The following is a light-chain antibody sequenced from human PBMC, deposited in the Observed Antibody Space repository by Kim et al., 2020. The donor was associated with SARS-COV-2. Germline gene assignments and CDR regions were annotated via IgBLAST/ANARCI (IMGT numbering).Light chain of an antibody. CDR1: SLRSYY. V-gene: IGLV3-19*01. CDR3: NSRGSNDNVV. CDR2: GKN. J-gene: IGLJ2*01. Sequence: SSELTQDPAVSVALGQTVMITCQGDSLRSYYATWYQQKPGQAPIVVIYGKNNRPSGIPDRFSGSSSGNTASLTITGTQAGDEADYYCNSRGSNDNVVFGG.